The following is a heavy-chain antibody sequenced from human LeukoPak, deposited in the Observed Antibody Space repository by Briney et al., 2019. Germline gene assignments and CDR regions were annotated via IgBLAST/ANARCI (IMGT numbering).Heavy chain of an antibody. CDR1: GGSISNYY. CDR2: IYYSGTT. Sequence: SETLSLTCTVSGGSISNYYWNWIRQPPGKGLEWIGYIYYSGTTNYNPSLKSRVSMSVDTSKNQFSLKLSSVTAADTAVYYCARESRGIAVAGTVDYWGQGTLVTVSS. CDR3: ARESRGIAVAGTVDY. D-gene: IGHD6-19*01. V-gene: IGHV4-59*12. J-gene: IGHJ4*02.